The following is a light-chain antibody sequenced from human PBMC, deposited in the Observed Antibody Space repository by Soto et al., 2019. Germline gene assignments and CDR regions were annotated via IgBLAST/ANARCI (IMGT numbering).Light chain of an antibody. CDR2: GAF. J-gene: IGKJ5*01. V-gene: IGKV3-15*01. CDR3: QQYNNWPPEIT. CDR1: QSVSSN. Sequence: EIVLTQSPGTLSLPPGERATLSCSASQSVSSNLVWYQHRPGQAPRLLIYGAFTRATGIPARFSGSGSGTDFTLTISSLQSEDFAVYYCQQYNNWPPEITFGQGTRLEIK.